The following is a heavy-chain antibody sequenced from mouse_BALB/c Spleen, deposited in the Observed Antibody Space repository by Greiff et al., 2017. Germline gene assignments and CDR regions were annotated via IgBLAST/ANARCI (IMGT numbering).Heavy chain of an antibody. CDR2: ISNLAYSI. CDR1: GFTFSDYG. V-gene: IGHV5-15*02. CDR3: ARDRGYGQRYFDY. J-gene: IGHJ2*01. D-gene: IGHD1-1*01. Sequence: VQLQQSGGGLVQPGGSRKLSCAASGFTFSDYGMAWVRQAPGKGPEWVAFISNLAYSIYYADTVTGRFTISRENAKNTLYLEMSSLRSEDTAMYYCARDRGYGQRYFDYWGQGTTLTVSS.